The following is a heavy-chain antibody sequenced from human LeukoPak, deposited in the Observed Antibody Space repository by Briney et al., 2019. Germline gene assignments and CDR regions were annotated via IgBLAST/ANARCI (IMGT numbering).Heavy chain of an antibody. CDR3: ARAQTTGSSGLDY. V-gene: IGHV3-21*01. CDR2: ISSSSSYI. D-gene: IGHD3-22*01. J-gene: IGHJ4*02. Sequence: GGSLRLSCAASGFTFSSYSMNWVRQAPGKGLECVSSISSSSSYIYYAASVKGRLIISRDNDKNSLHLQMNSLRDEDTAVYYCARAQTTGSSGLDYWGQGTLVTVSS. CDR1: GFTFSSYS.